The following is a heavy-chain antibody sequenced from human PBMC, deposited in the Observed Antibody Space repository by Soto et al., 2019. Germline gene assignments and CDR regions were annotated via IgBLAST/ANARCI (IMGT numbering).Heavy chain of an antibody. CDR2: ISDSGAST. V-gene: IGHV3-23*01. Sequence: EVQVLESGGGLVHPGGSLRLSCTASGLTFSRYAMSWVRQAPGKGLEWVSRISDSGASTDYADSVKGRFTISRDNSKNTLYLQMDSLRAEDTAVYYCAITDADRTVWGQGTLVTVSS. CDR3: AITDADRTV. CDR1: GLTFSRYA. J-gene: IGHJ4*02. D-gene: IGHD4-17*01.